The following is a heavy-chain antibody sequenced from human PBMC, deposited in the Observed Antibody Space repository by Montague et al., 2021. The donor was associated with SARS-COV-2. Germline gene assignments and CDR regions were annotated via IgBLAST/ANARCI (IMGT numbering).Heavy chain of an antibody. V-gene: IGHV4-39*07. Sequence: SETLSLTCTVSGGSISSSYYYWSWIRQPPGKGLEWIGLIYSSGNTYYNPSLKSRVTISVDTSKNQFSLKLSSVTAADTAVYYCARVYTVSYYFDYWGRGTLVTVSS. J-gene: IGHJ4*02. CDR2: IYSSGNT. CDR3: ARVYTVSYYFDY. CDR1: GGSISSSYYY. D-gene: IGHD1-26*01.